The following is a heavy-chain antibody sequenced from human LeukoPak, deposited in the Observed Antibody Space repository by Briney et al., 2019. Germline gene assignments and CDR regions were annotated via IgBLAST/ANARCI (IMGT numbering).Heavy chain of an antibody. D-gene: IGHD3-16*01. CDR2: IKSRSDGETT. J-gene: IGHJ4*02. Sequence: GGSLRLSCTASGFTFSSVWMTWVRQAPGKGLEWVGRIKSRSDGETTDYAAPVKGRFSISRDDSENTLYLQMNSLKNEHTAVYFCTTVHGAGPVNFDYWGQGSLVTVSS. CDR3: TTVHGAGPVNFDY. CDR1: GFTFSSVW. V-gene: IGHV3-15*01.